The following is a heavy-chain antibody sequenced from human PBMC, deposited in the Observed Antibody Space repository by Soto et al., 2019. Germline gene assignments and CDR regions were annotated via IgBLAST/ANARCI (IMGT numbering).Heavy chain of an antibody. CDR2: IWVDGSNK. CDR3: ARGSVPYDFGSGKLQSSKAGQDPEVGFWFDP. V-gene: IGHV3-33*01. D-gene: IGHD3-10*01. J-gene: IGHJ5*02. CDR1: GFIFTSYG. Sequence: QVQLVESGGGVVQPGRSLRLSCAASGFIFTSYGMHWVRQAPGKGLEWVAVIWVDGSNKYYAASVKGRFPISSDNSKNTLYLQMNRGRAEETAVYYCARGSVPYDFGSGKLQSSKAGQDPEVGFWFDPWGQGTLVNVSS.